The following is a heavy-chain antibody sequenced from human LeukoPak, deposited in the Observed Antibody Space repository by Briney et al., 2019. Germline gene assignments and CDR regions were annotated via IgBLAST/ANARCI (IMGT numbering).Heavy chain of an antibody. CDR1: GYTFTSYY. CDR3: ARDGIAARTGGMDV. V-gene: IGHV1-46*01. D-gene: IGHD6-6*01. CDR2: INPSGGST. Sequence: GASVKVSCKASGYTFTSYYMHWVRQAPGQGLEWMGIINPSGGSTSYAQKFQGRVTMTRDTSTSTAYMELRSLRSDDAAVYYCARDGIAARTGGMDVWGQGTTVTVSS. J-gene: IGHJ6*02.